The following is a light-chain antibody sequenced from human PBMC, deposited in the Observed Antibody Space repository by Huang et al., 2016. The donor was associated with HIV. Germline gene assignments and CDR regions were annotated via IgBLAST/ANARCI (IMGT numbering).Light chain of an antibody. CDR3: HQYNKWHS. J-gene: IGKJ2*01. V-gene: IGKV3-15*01. Sequence: EIVLTQSPATLSVSPGERVTLSCRASRSIRSNLAWFQQKPGQAPRLLIYEGSTRATGGPARCSGRASGTAFTLTISSLQSEDLAVYFCHQYNKWHSFGQGTKLDI. CDR1: RSIRSN. CDR2: EGS.